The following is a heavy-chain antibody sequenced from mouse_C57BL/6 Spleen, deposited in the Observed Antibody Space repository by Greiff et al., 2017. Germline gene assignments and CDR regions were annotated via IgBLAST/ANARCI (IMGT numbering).Heavy chain of an antibody. J-gene: IGHJ3*01. CDR3: ARHEETYYSNWGFAY. CDR1: GFSLTSYG. D-gene: IGHD2-5*01. CDR2: IWSDGST. V-gene: IGHV2-6-1*01. Sequence: VQLQQSGPGLVAPSQSLSITCTVSGFSLTSYGVHWVRQPPGKGLEWLVVIWSDGSTTYNSALKSRLSISKDNSKSQVFLKMNSLQTDDTAMYYCARHEETYYSNWGFAYWGQGTLVTVSA.